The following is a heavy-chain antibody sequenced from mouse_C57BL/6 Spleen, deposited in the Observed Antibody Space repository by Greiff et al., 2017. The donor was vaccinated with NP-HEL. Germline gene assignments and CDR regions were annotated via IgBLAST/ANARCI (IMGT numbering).Heavy chain of an antibody. CDR1: GFTFSSYA. J-gene: IGHJ4*01. CDR3: ARESYYYGSSHYYAMDY. Sequence: EVQLQESGGGLVKPGGSLKLSCAASGFTFSSYAMSWVRQTPEKRLEWVATISDGGSYTYYPDNVKGRFTISRDNAKNNLYLQMSHLKSEDTAMYYCARESYYYGSSHYYAMDYWGQGTSVTVSS. CDR2: ISDGGSYT. V-gene: IGHV5-4*01. D-gene: IGHD1-1*01.